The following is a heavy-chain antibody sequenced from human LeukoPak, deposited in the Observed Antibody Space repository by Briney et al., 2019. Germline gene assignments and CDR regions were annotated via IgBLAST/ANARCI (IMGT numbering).Heavy chain of an antibody. CDR3: ARDEDNSGRYYYYMDV. J-gene: IGHJ6*03. CDR1: GGSISSYY. CDR2: IYTSGST. D-gene: IGHD3-22*01. V-gene: IGHV4-4*07. Sequence: SETLSLTCTVSGGSISSYYWSWIRQPAGKGLEWIGRIYTSGSTNYNPSLKSRVTMSVDTSKNQFSLKLNYVTAADTAVYYCARDEDNSGRYYYYMDVWGKGTTVTVSS.